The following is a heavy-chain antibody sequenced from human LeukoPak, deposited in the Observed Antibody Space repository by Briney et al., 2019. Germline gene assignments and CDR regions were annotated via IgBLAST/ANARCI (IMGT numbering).Heavy chain of an antibody. CDR1: GYTITSYY. D-gene: IGHD6-19*01. Sequence: GASVKVSCKTSGYTITSYYMHWVRQAPGQGLEWMGIINPSGGSTSYTQKFQGRVTITADKSTSTAYMELSSLRSEDTAVYYCAREGIAVATGGYYGMDVWGQGTTVTVSS. J-gene: IGHJ6*02. CDR3: AREGIAVATGGYYGMDV. V-gene: IGHV1-46*01. CDR2: INPSGGST.